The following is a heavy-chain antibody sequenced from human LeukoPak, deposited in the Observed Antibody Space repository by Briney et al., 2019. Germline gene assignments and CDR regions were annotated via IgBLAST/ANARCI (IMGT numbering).Heavy chain of an antibody. CDR3: ATLLKGKGAFDI. J-gene: IGHJ3*02. D-gene: IGHD3-10*01. CDR1: GYSISSGYY. CDR2: IYHSGST. Sequence: PSETLSLTCAVSGYSISSGYYWGWIRQPPGKGLEWIGSIYHSGSTYYNPSLKSRVTISVDTSKNQFSLKLSSVTAADTAVYYCATLLKGKGAFDIWGQGTMVTVSS. V-gene: IGHV4-38-2*01.